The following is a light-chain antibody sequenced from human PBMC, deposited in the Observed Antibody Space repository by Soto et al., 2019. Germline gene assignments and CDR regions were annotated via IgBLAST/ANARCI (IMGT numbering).Light chain of an antibody. J-gene: IGKJ1*01. CDR1: QSISSW. CDR2: DAS. Sequence: DIQMPQSPSTLSASVVDRVNITFRASQSISSWLAWYQQKPGKAPKLLIYDASSLESGVPSRFSGSGSGTEFTLTISSLQPDDFATYYCKQYNSYWTFGQGTKVDIK. CDR3: KQYNSYWT. V-gene: IGKV1-5*01.